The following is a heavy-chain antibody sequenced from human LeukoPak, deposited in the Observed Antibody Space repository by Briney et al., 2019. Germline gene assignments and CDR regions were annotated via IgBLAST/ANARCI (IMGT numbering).Heavy chain of an antibody. V-gene: IGHV3-9*01. CDR2: ISWNSGSI. Sequence: PGGSLRLSCAASGFTFDDYAMHWVRQAPGRGLEWVSGISWNSGSIGYADSVKGRFTISRDNAKNSLYLQMNSLRAEDTALYYCAKDVSSSWYGEAFDAFDIWGQGTMVTVPS. CDR3: AKDVSSSWYGEAFDAFDI. J-gene: IGHJ3*02. D-gene: IGHD6-13*01. CDR1: GFTFDDYA.